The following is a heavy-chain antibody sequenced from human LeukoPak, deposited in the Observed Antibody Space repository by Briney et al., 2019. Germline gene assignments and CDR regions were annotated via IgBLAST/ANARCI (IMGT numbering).Heavy chain of an antibody. CDR1: GFTFSSYS. CDR3: ARDLDYHDSSGYYWGVLDY. D-gene: IGHD3-22*01. J-gene: IGHJ4*02. Sequence: GGSLRLSCAASGFTFSSYSMNWVRQAPGKGLEWVSFISSGSSYIYYADSVKGRFTISRDNAKNSLSLQMNSLRAEDTAVYYCARDLDYHDSSGYYWGVLDYWGQGTLVTVSS. CDR2: ISSGSSYI. V-gene: IGHV3-21*01.